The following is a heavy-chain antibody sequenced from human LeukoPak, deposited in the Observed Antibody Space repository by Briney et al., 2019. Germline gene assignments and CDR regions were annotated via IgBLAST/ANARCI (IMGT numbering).Heavy chain of an antibody. CDR3: ATGLKYSSGWYYFDY. D-gene: IGHD6-19*01. V-gene: IGHV1-24*01. CDR2: FDPEDGET. Sequence: GASVKVSCKVSGYTLTELSMHWVRQAPGKWLEWMGGFDPEDGETIYAQKFQGRVTMTEDTSTDTAYMELSSLRSEDTAVYYCATGLKYSSGWYYFDYWGQGTLVTVSS. J-gene: IGHJ4*02. CDR1: GYTLTELS.